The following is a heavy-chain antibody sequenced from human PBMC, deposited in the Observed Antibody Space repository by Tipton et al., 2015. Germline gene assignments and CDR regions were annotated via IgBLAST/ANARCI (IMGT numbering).Heavy chain of an antibody. J-gene: IGHJ5*02. Sequence: TLSLTCTVSGGSVSSGSYYWSWIRQPPGKGLEWIGYIYYSGSTNYNPSLKSRVTISVDTSKNQFSLKLSSVTAADTAVYYCARHGSIGARQNWFDPWGQGTLVTVSS. CDR1: GGSVSSGSYY. CDR2: IYYSGST. D-gene: IGHD6-6*01. V-gene: IGHV4-61*01. CDR3: ARHGSIGARQNWFDP.